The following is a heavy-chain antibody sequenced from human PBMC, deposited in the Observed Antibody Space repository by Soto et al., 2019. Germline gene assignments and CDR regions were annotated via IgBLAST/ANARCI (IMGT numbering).Heavy chain of an antibody. D-gene: IGHD1-26*01. Sequence: PGGSLRLSCAASGFTFSSYAMSWVRQAPGKGLEWVSVIYSGGSTYYADSVKGRFTISRDNSKNTLYLQMNSLRAEDTAVYYCARVVISGSYLDYWGQGTLVTVSS. V-gene: IGHV3-66*01. CDR2: IYSGGST. J-gene: IGHJ4*02. CDR1: GFTFSSYA. CDR3: ARVVISGSYLDY.